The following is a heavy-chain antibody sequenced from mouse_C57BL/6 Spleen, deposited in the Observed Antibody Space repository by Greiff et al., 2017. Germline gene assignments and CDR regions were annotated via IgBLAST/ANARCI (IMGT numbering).Heavy chain of an antibody. CDR2: IDPETGGT. CDR3: TSPYGSSQYWYFDV. D-gene: IGHD1-1*01. CDR1: GYTFTDYE. J-gene: IGHJ1*03. Sequence: QVQLKESGAELVRPGASVTLSCKASGYTFTDYEMHWVKQTPVHGLEWIGAIDPETGGTAYNQKFKGKAILTADKSSSTAYMELRSLTSEDSAVYYCTSPYGSSQYWYFDVWGTGTTVTVS. V-gene: IGHV1-15*01.